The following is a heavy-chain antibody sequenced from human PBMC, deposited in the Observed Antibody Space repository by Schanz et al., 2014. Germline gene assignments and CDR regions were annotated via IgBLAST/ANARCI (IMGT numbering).Heavy chain of an antibody. Sequence: QVQLQESGPGLVKPSETLSLNCTVSGGSISTSYWSWIRQPPGKGLEWIGYIYYSGSTKYNPSLKSRVTISVDTSKNQFSLKLSSVTAADTAVYYCARDVGHYGMDVWGQGTTVTVSS. CDR2: IYYSGST. CDR3: ARDVGHYGMDV. CDR1: GGSISTSY. V-gene: IGHV4-59*01. J-gene: IGHJ6*02.